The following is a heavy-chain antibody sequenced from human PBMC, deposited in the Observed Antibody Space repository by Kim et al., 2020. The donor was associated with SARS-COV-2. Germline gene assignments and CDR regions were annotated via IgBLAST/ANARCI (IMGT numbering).Heavy chain of an antibody. CDR3: ARDGGSYWTHDAFDI. CDR1: GFTFSSYA. J-gene: IGHJ3*02. CDR2: ISYDGSNK. Sequence: GGSLRLSCAASGFTFSSYAMHWVRQAPGKGLEWVAVISYDGSNKYYADSVKGRFTISRDNSKNTLYLQMNSLRAEDTAVYYCARDGGSYWTHDAFDIWGQGTMVTVSS. D-gene: IGHD1-26*01. V-gene: IGHV3-30-3*01.